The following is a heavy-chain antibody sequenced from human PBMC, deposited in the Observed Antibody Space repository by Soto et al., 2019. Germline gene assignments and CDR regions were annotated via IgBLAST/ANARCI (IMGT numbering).Heavy chain of an antibody. CDR3: VRRGMDV. V-gene: IGHV5-51*01. CDR2: INPADSAT. Sequence: GESLKISCKGSEYSFSNYWIAWVRQTPGKGLEWMGIINPADSATTYSPSFRGQVTMSADKSISTAYLQWDSLKASDTATYYCVRRGMDVWGQGTTVTVSA. CDR1: EYSFSNYW. J-gene: IGHJ6*01.